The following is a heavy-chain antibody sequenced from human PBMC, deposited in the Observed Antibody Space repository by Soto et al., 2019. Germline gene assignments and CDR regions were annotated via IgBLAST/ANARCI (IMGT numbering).Heavy chain of an antibody. CDR1: GYTFTGYY. Sequence: ASVKVSCKASGYTFTGYYMHWVRQAPGQGLEWMGWINPNSGGTNYAQKFQGRVTMTRDTSISTAYMELSRLRSDDTAVYYCARDLGYGGNTPDYWGQGTLVTVSS. CDR3: ARDLGYGGNTPDY. J-gene: IGHJ4*02. D-gene: IGHD4-17*01. V-gene: IGHV1-2*02. CDR2: INPNSGGT.